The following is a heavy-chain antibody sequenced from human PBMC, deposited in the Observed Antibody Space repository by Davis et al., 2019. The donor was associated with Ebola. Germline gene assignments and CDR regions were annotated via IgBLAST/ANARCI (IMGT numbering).Heavy chain of an antibody. CDR2: ISWNSGSI. D-gene: IGHD4-11*01. Sequence: SLKISCAASGFTFDDYAMHWVRQAPGKGLEWVSGISWNSGSIGYADSVKGRFTISRDNAKNSLYLQMNSLRAEDTALYYCAKDRSSNYNYYYGMDVWGQGTTVTVSS. CDR1: GFTFDDYA. J-gene: IGHJ6*02. V-gene: IGHV3-9*01. CDR3: AKDRSSNYNYYYGMDV.